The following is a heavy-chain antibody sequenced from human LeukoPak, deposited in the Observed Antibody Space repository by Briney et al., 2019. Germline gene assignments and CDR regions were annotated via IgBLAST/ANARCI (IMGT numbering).Heavy chain of an antibody. CDR2: ISYDGSNK. CDR1: GFTFSSYA. CDR3: ASPSGIAAAGLDY. J-gene: IGHJ4*02. Sequence: GGSLRLSCAASGFTFSSYAMHWVRQAPGKGLEWVAVISYDGSNKYYADSVKGRFTISRDNSKNTLYLQMNSLRAEDTAVYYCASPSGIAAAGLDYWGQGTLVTVSS. V-gene: IGHV3-30-3*01. D-gene: IGHD6-13*01.